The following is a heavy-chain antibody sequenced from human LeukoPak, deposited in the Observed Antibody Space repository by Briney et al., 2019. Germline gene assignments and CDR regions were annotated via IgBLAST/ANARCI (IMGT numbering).Heavy chain of an antibody. Sequence: SETLSLTCTVSGYSISSGYYWGWTRQPPGEGLEWIGAISPSGDTYYKPSLKSRVTISLDTSKNHFSLKLTSATAADTAVYYCARAPGSGWSNWDQGTLVTVSS. J-gene: IGHJ4*02. D-gene: IGHD6-19*01. V-gene: IGHV4-38-2*02. CDR1: GYSISSGYY. CDR3: ARAPGSGWSN. CDR2: ISPSGDT.